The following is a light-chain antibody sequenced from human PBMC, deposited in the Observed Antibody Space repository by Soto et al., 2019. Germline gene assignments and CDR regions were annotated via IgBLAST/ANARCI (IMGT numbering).Light chain of an antibody. V-gene: IGKV3-11*01. J-gene: IGKJ4*01. CDR3: QQRSLLFT. Sequence: EIVLTQSPATLSLSPGERATLSCRTSQSVGSSLAWYQQKPGQPPRLLIYDSSNRATGIPGRFSGSGSGTDFTLTISSLEPADFAVYYCQQRSLLFTFGGGTKVGIK. CDR1: QSVGSS. CDR2: DSS.